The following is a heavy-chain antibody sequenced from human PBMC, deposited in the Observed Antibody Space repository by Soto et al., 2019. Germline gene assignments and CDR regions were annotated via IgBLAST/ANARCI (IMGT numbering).Heavy chain of an antibody. D-gene: IGHD1-26*01. Sequence: GGSLRLSCAASGFTVSSNYMSWVRQAPGKGLEWVSVIYSGGSTYYADSVKGRFTISRDNSKNTLYLQMNSLRAEDTAVYYCARGWDFYNWFDPWGQGTLVTVSS. V-gene: IGHV3-66*01. CDR1: GFTVSSNY. CDR3: ARGWDFYNWFDP. J-gene: IGHJ5*02. CDR2: IYSGGST.